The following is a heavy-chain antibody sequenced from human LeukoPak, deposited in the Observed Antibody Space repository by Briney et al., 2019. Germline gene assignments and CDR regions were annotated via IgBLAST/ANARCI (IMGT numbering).Heavy chain of an antibody. CDR3: ARERMYSGSGSTYPYYDY. J-gene: IGHJ4*02. CDR1: GFIFSSCW. CDR2: TKPDGSEK. D-gene: IGHD3-10*01. Sequence: GGSLRLSCAASGFIFSSCWMSWVRQSPGKGLEWVANTKPDGSEKYYVDSVKGRFTISRDNAKNALYLEMNSLRVGDTAVYYCARERMYSGSGSTYPYYDYWGQGTLVTVSS. V-gene: IGHV3-7*01.